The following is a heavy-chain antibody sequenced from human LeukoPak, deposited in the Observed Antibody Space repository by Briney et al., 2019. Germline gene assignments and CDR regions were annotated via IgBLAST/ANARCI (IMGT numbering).Heavy chain of an antibody. D-gene: IGHD4-17*01. CDR2: INANSGGT. CDR3: ARDWAYYGEFFDF. Sequence: ASVKVSCKASGYTFTGYYMHWVRQAPGQGREWIGLINANSGGTNYAQKFQGRVTMTRDTSISTAYMELSRLRSDDTDVYYCARDWAYYGEFFDFWAQGTLVPVSS. V-gene: IGHV1-2*02. CDR1: GYTFTGYY. J-gene: IGHJ4*02.